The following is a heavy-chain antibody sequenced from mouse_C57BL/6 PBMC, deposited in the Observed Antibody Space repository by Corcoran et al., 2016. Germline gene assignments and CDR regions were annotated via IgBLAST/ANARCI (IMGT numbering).Heavy chain of an antibody. CDR1: GYTFTTYG. CDR3: ARFLTAQATGYAMDY. V-gene: IGHV9-3*01. J-gene: IGHJ4*01. Sequence: QIQLVQSGPELKKPGETVKISCKASGYTFTTYGMSWVKQAPGKGLKWMGWINPYSGVPTYADDFKGRFAFSLETSASTAYLQINNRKNEDTATYCCARFLTAQATGYAMDYWGQGTSVTVSS. CDR2: INPYSGVP. D-gene: IGHD3-2*02.